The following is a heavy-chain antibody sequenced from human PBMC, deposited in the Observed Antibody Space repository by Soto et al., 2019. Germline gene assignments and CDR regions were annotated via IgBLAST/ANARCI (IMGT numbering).Heavy chain of an antibody. CDR1: GVSINNNY. V-gene: IGHV4-59*01. Sequence: QVQLQQSGPGLVKPSETLSLTCTVSGVSINNNYWSWVRQPPGQGLEWIGYIYFSGITNYNPSLKSRVSISVDTSKDQVSLKLTSVTAADTAMYYCARGNYDYFGGNYRYVGGAFDIWGPGTVVTVSS. CDR3: ARGNYDYFGGNYRYVGGAFDI. CDR2: IYFSGIT. D-gene: IGHD3-16*02. J-gene: IGHJ3*02.